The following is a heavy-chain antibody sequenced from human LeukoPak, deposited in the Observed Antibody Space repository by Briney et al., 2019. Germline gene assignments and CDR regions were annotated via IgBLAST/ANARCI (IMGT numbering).Heavy chain of an antibody. D-gene: IGHD4-17*01. CDR3: ARHGYGDYAYYFDY. CDR2: IYYSGST. Sequence: SETLSLTCTVSGGSISSYYWSWIRQPPGKGLEWIGYIYYSGSTNYNPSLKSRVTISVDTSKNQFSLKLSSVTAADTAVYYCARHGYGDYAYYFDYWGQGTLVTVSS. V-gene: IGHV4-59*08. J-gene: IGHJ4*02. CDR1: GGSISSYY.